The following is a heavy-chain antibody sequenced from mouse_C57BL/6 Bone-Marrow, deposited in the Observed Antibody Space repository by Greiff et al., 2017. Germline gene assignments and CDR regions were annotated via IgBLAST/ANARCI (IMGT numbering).Heavy chain of an antibody. Sequence: EVQLQESGPELVKPGASVKIPCKASGYTFTDYNMDWVKQSHGKSLEWIGDINPNNGGTISNQKFKGKATLTVAKSSSTAYMELRSLTSEDTAVYYCARPLYDYDGGPWFAYWGQGTLVTVSA. J-gene: IGHJ3*01. D-gene: IGHD2-4*01. V-gene: IGHV1-18*01. CDR3: ARPLYDYDGGPWFAY. CDR1: GYTFTDYN. CDR2: INPNNGGT.